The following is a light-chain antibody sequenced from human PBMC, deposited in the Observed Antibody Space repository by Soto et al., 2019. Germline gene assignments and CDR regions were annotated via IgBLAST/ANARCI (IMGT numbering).Light chain of an antibody. J-gene: IGLJ1*01. CDR3: SSYTSSRTLEGV. CDR1: SSDIGDYNY. Sequence: QSVLTQPASVSGSPGQSITISCTGSSSDIGDYNYVSWYQQHPGKAPKLMIYDVSNRPSEVSNRFSGSKSGNTASLTISGLQAEDEADYYCSSYTSSRTLEGVFGTGTKLTVL. CDR2: DVS. V-gene: IGLV2-14*03.